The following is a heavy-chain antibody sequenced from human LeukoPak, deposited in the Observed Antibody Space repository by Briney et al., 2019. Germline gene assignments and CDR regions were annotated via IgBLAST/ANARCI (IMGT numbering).Heavy chain of an antibody. CDR2: IYTSGST. V-gene: IGHV4-61*02. CDR1: GGSISSGSYY. J-gene: IGHJ4*02. D-gene: IGHD2-2*02. Sequence: PSETLSLTCTVSGGSISSGSYYWSWIRQPAGKGLEWIGRIYTSGSTNYNPSLKSRVTISVDTSKNQFSLKLTSVTAADTAAYYCATEKLYADYWGQGILVTVSS. CDR3: ATEKLYADY.